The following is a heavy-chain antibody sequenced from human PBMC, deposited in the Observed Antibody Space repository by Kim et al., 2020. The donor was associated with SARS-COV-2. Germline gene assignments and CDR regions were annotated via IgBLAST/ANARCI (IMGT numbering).Heavy chain of an antibody. J-gene: IGHJ4*02. CDR1: GFTFGDYA. CDR2: IRSKAYGGTT. V-gene: IGHV3-49*03. D-gene: IGHD2-15*01. CDR3: TRVRWYPRHPHYFDY. Sequence: GGSLRLSCTASGFTFGDYAMSWFRQAPGKGLEWVGFIRSKAYGGTTEYAASVKGRFTISRDDSKSIAYLQMNSLKTEDTAVYYCTRVRWYPRHPHYFDYWGQGTLVTVSS.